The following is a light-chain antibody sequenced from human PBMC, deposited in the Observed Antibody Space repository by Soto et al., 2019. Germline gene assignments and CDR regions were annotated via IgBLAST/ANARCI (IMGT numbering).Light chain of an antibody. J-gene: IGKJ5*01. CDR3: QQYGSSPGIT. CDR2: DAS. CDR1: QSVSSSY. Sequence: EIVLTQSPGTLSLSPGERATLSCRASQSVSSSYLAWYQQKPGQAPRLLIYDASGRATGIPDRFGGSGSGTDFTLTITRLEPEDFAVYYCQQYGSSPGITFGQGTRLELK. V-gene: IGKV3-20*01.